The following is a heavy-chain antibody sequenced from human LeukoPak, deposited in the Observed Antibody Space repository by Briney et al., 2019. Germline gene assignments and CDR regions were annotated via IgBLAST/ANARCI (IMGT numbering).Heavy chain of an antibody. CDR3: ARVLPYSSGWGVDH. D-gene: IGHD6-19*01. CDR1: GGSIRSYY. V-gene: IGHV4-59*01. CDR2: IYYSGST. Sequence: SETLSLTCTVSGGSIRSYYWNWIRQPPGKGLEWIGYIYYSGSTNYNPSLKSRVTISVDTSRNQFSLNVSSVTAADTAVYYCARVLPYSSGWGVDHWGQGTLVTVSS. J-gene: IGHJ4*02.